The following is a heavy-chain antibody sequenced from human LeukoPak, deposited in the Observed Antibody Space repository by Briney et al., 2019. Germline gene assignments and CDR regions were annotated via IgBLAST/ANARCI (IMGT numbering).Heavy chain of an antibody. J-gene: IGHJ1*01. CDR3: ARALIVGATIGAFQH. CDR1: GGTFSSYT. D-gene: IGHD1-26*01. CDR2: IIPILGIA. Sequence: SVKVSCKASGGTFSSYTISWVRQAPGQGLEWMGRIIPILGIANYAQKFQGRVTITADKSPSAAYMELSSLRSEDTAVYYCARALIVGATIGAFQHWGQGTLVTVSS. V-gene: IGHV1-69*02.